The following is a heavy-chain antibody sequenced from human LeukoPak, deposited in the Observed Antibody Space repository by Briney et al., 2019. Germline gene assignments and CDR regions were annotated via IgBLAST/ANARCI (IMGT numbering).Heavy chain of an antibody. V-gene: IGHV1-8*01. J-gene: IGHJ4*02. CDR3: ARDRSGDCYYDY. Sequence: GASVKVSCKASGYTFTSYDINWVRQATGQGLEWMGWMNPNSGNTGYAQKFQGRVTMTRNTSISTAYMEPSSLRSEDTAVYYCARDRSGDCYYDYWGQGTLVTVSS. CDR2: MNPNSGNT. D-gene: IGHD2-21*02. CDR1: GYTFTSYD.